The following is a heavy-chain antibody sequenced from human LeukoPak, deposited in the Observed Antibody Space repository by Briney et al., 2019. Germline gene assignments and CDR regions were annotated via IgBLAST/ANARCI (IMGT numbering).Heavy chain of an antibody. Sequence: PSETLSLTCAVSGGSITSSTYYWGWIRQPPGKGLEWIGSLYYSGSTYYNPSLKGRVTISVDTSKNQFSLKLSSVTAADTAVYYCAGGGYCSSTSCYSKPLDYWGQGTLVTFYS. CDR3: AGGGYCSSTSCYSKPLDY. V-gene: IGHV4-39*07. CDR1: GGSITSSTYY. J-gene: IGHJ4*02. CDR2: LYYSGST. D-gene: IGHD2-2*01.